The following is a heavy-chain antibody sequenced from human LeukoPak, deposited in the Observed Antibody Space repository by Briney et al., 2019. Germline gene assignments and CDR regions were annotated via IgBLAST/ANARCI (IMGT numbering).Heavy chain of an antibody. CDR2: IYYSGST. CDR3: ARRVLKGSYYMDV. J-gene: IGHJ6*03. Sequence: PSETLSLTCTVSGGSISSSSYYWGWIRQPPGKGLEWIGSIYYSGSTYYNPSLKSRVTISVDTSKNQFSLKLSSVTAADTAVYYCARRVLKGSYYMDVWGKGTTVTVSS. CDR1: GGSISSSSYY. D-gene: IGHD6-6*01. V-gene: IGHV4-39*07.